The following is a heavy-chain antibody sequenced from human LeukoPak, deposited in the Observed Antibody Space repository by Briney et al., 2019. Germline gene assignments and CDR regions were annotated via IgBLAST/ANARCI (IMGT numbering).Heavy chain of an antibody. CDR3: ARGRFLGYSYGYVSAFDI. CDR2: INPNSGGT. CDR1: GYTFTSYY. V-gene: IGHV1-2*02. D-gene: IGHD5-18*01. Sequence: ASVKVSCKASGYTFTSYYMHWVRQAPGQGLEWMGWINPNSGGTNYAQKFQGRVTMTRDTSISTAYMELSRLRSDDTAVYYCARGRFLGYSYGYVSAFDIWGQGTMVTVSS. J-gene: IGHJ3*02.